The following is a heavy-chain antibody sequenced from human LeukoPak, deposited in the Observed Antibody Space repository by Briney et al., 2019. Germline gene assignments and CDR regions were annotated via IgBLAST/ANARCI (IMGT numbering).Heavy chain of an antibody. J-gene: IGHJ1*01. CDR1: GYTLTSYD. D-gene: IGHD6-13*01. V-gene: IGHV1-8*01. CDR2: MNPNSGNT. CDR3: ARTTPKIAAAGTLAEYSQH. Sequence: ASVKVSCKASGYTLTSYDINWVRQATGQGLEWMGWMNPNSGNTGYAQKFQGRVTMTRNTSISTAYMELSSLRSEDTAVYYCARTTPKIAAAGTLAEYSQHWGQGTLVTVSS.